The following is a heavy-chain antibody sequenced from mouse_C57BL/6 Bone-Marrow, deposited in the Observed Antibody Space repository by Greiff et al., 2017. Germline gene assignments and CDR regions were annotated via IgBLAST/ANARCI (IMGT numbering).Heavy chain of an antibody. CDR1: GYTFTDYY. CDR2: INPNNGGT. CDR3: ARDIYYDPRYAMDY. D-gene: IGHD2-4*01. J-gene: IGHJ4*01. Sequence: VQLQQSGPELVKPGASVKISCEASGYTFTDYYMNWVKQSHGKSLEWIGDINPNNGGTSYNQKFKGKATLTVDKSSSTAYMELRSLTSEDSAVYYCARDIYYDPRYAMDYWGQGTSVTVSS. V-gene: IGHV1-26*01.